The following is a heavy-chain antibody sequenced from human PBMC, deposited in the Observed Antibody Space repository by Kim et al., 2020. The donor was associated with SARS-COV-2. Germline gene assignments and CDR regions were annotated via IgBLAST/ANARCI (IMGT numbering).Heavy chain of an antibody. D-gene: IGHD6-19*01. CDR2: IKSKTDGGTT. CDR1: GFTFSNAW. J-gene: IGHJ4*02. CDR3: TTDPTYLGYSSGWYRDY. V-gene: IGHV3-15*01. Sequence: GGSLRLSCAASGFTFSNAWMSWVRQAPGKGLEWVGRIKSKTDGGTTDYAAPVKGRFTISRDDSKNTLYLQMNSLKTEDTAVYYCTTDPTYLGYSSGWYRDYWGQGTLVTVSS.